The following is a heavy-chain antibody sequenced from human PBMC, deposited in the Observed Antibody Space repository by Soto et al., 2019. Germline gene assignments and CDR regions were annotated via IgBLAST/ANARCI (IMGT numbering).Heavy chain of an antibody. J-gene: IGHJ2*01. Sequence: EVQVLESGGGLVQPGGSLRLSCAGSGFTFINYAMNWVRQAPGKGLEWVSSISGGGDAAFFPDSVRGRFTISRDNSKNTVTLQMNGLGVDDTAVYYCARKILGSTTRPNYWYFDLLGRGTLVTVSS. D-gene: IGHD7-27*01. CDR1: GFTFINYA. CDR3: ARKILGSTTRPNYWYFDL. CDR2: ISGGGDAA. V-gene: IGHV3-23*01.